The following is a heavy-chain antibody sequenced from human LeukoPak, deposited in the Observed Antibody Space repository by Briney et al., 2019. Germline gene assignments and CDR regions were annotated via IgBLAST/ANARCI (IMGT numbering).Heavy chain of an antibody. CDR3: ARDKDRDGYNGIDY. CDR1: GYTFTGYY. D-gene: IGHD5-24*01. Sequence: ASVKVSCKASGYTFTGYYIHWVRQAPGQGLEWMEWINPNSGGTNYAQKFQGRVTMTRDTSISTAYMELSRLRSDDTAVFYCARDKDRDGYNGIDYWGQGTLVTVSS. V-gene: IGHV1-2*02. J-gene: IGHJ4*02. CDR2: INPNSGGT.